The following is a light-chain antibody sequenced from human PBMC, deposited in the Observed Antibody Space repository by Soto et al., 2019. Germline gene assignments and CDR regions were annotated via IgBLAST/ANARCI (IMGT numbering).Light chain of an antibody. CDR1: QGISNY. CDR3: QPYYNYPPI. Sequence: AIRMTQSPSSFSASTGDRVTITCRASQGISNYLAWYQQKPGKAPNLLIYAASTLQSGVPSRFSGSGSGTDSTLTISYLQSTDFETNFFQPYYNYPPIFGQGTKLEIK. V-gene: IGKV1-8*01. J-gene: IGKJ2*01. CDR2: AAS.